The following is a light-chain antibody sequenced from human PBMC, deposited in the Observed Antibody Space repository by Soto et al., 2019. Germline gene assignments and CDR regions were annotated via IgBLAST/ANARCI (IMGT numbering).Light chain of an antibody. J-gene: IGKJ4*01. V-gene: IGKV1-39*01. Sequence: PSSLSAYVVAIVAIACRASQGISSYLAWYQQKPGKAPQLLIYAASTLQSGVPSRFSGSGSGTDFTLTISNLQPEDCAIYYCQQSFSIPLTFGGGARWIS. CDR1: QGISSY. CDR3: QQSFSIPLT. CDR2: AAS.